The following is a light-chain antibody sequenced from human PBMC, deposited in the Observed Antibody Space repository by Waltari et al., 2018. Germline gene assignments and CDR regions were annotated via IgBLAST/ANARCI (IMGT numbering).Light chain of an antibody. V-gene: IGLV1-44*01. CDR1: SSNIGGNT. J-gene: IGLJ2*01. CDR3: AAWDDSLNAVV. CDR2: NNN. Sequence: QSVLTQPPSASGTPGQRVTISCSGSSSNIGGNTVNWNQQRPGAAPKLLIYNNNHRPSVVPDRCSGSKSGTSASLAISSLQSEDEAHYYCAAWDDSLNAVVFVGGTKLTVL.